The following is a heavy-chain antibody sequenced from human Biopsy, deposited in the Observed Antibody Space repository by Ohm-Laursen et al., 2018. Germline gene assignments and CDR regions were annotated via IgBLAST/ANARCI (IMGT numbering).Heavy chain of an antibody. D-gene: IGHD2-15*01. CDR3: ARAYPPPGRRLVVVAGDFDC. CDR1: GFTFSSYG. CDR2: IWYDGSRE. J-gene: IGHJ4*02. V-gene: IGHV3-33*01. Sequence: SLRLSCAASGFTFSSYGMHWVRQAPGKGLEWVAVIWYDGSREYYADSVEGRFTISRDNAKNSLYLQMNSLRAEDTAVYYCARAYPPPGRRLVVVAGDFDCWGQGTRVTVSS.